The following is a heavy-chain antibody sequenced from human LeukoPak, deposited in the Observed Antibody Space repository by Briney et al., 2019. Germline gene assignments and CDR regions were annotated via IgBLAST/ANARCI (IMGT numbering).Heavy chain of an antibody. V-gene: IGHV1-46*01. CDR2: INPSGGST. J-gene: IGHJ5*02. Sequence: ASVKVSCKASGYTFTSYGISWVRQAPGQGLEWMGIINPSGGSTSYAQKFQGRVTMTRDTSTSTAYMELRSLRSDDTAVYYCARAERGHGDWFDPWGQGTLVTVSS. CDR1: GYTFTSYG. D-gene: IGHD3-10*01. CDR3: ARAERGHGDWFDP.